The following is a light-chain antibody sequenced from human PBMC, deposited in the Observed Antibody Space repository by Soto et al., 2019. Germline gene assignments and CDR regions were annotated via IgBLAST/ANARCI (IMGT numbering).Light chain of an antibody. J-gene: IGKJ4*01. CDR2: AVS. CDR1: QSISSH. CDR3: QQSYITLLT. Sequence: DIQMTQSPSSLSASVGDRVTITCRASQSISSHLNWYQQKPGKAPKLLIYAVSNLQSGVPSRFSGGGFGTDFTLTISSLQPEDFATYYCQQSYITLLTFGGGTKVEIK. V-gene: IGKV1-39*01.